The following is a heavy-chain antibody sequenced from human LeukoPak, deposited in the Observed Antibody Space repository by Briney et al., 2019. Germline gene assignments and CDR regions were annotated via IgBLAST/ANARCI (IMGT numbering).Heavy chain of an antibody. Sequence: SETLSLTCTVSGGSISSYYWSWIRQPARKGLEWIGRIYTSGSTNYNPSLKSRVTMSVDTSKNQFSLKLSSVTAADTAVYYCARDRTYSSSWYSPYYYYYYGMDVWGQGTTVTVSS. D-gene: IGHD6-13*01. CDR3: ARDRTYSSSWYSPYYYYYYGMDV. CDR2: IYTSGST. J-gene: IGHJ6*02. CDR1: GGSISSYY. V-gene: IGHV4-4*07.